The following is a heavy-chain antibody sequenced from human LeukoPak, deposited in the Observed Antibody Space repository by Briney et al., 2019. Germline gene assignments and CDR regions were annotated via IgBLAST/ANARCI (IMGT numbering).Heavy chain of an antibody. CDR2: ISWNSGSI. Sequence: GGSLRLSCAASGVTFDNYDRHWVRQAPGKGLEGVSGISWNSGSIDYADSVKGRFTISRDNAKNSLYLQMNSLRAEDAAVYYCAKQSYSSGYSHDAFDIWGQGTMVTVSS. CDR3: AKQSYSSGYSHDAFDI. J-gene: IGHJ3*02. V-gene: IGHV3-9*01. CDR1: GVTFDNYD. D-gene: IGHD3-22*01.